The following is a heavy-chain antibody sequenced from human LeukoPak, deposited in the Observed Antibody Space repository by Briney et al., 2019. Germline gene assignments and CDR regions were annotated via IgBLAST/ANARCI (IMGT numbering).Heavy chain of an antibody. CDR2: IKSKTDGGTT. V-gene: IGHV3-15*01. J-gene: IGHJ4*02. CDR3: TTDLAVRIKHPITMIVPH. D-gene: IGHD3-22*01. Sequence: PGGSLRLSCAASGFTFSSYGMHWVRQAPGKGLEWVGRIKSKTDGGTTDYAAPVKGRFTISRDDSKNTLYLQMNSLKTEDTAVYYCTTDLAVRIKHPITMIVPHWGQGTLVTVSS. CDR1: GFTFSSYG.